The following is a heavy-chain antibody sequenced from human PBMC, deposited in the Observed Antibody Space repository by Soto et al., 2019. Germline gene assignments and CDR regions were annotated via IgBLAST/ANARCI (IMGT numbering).Heavy chain of an antibody. D-gene: IGHD6-19*01. Sequence: GASVKVSCKASGGTFSSYAISWVRQAPGQGLEWMGGIIPIFGTANYAQKFQGRVTITADESTSTAYMELSSLRSEDTAVYYCARSKGQYSSGWYGELYYYGMDVWGQGTTVTVSS. V-gene: IGHV1-69*13. CDR1: GGTFSSYA. J-gene: IGHJ6*02. CDR2: IIPIFGTA. CDR3: ARSKGQYSSGWYGELYYYGMDV.